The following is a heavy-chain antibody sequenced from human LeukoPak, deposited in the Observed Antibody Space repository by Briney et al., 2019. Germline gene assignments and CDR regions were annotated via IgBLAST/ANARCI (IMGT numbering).Heavy chain of an antibody. V-gene: IGHV4-34*01. D-gene: IGHD3-10*01. CDR2: INHSGST. J-gene: IGHJ5*02. Sequence: PSETLSLNCAVYGGSFSGYYWSWIRQPPGKGLEWIGEINHSGSTNYNPSLKSRVTISVDTSKNQFSLKLSSVTAADTAVYYCARGVIITSWFDPWGQGTLVTVSS. CDR1: GGSFSGYY. CDR3: ARGVIITSWFDP.